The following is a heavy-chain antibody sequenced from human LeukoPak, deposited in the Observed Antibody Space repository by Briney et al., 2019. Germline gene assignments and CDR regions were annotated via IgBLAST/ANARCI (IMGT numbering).Heavy chain of an antibody. CDR2: ISSSGSTI. D-gene: IGHD6-13*01. CDR3: ARLGEAAAGTYYYYYGMDV. J-gene: IGHJ6*02. CDR1: GFTFSSYE. Sequence: GGSLRLSCAASGFTFSSYEMNWVRQAPGKGLEWVSYISSSGSTIYYADSVKGRFTISRDNAKNSLYLQMNSLRAEDTAVYYCARLGEAAAGTYYYYYGMDVWGQGTMVTVSS. V-gene: IGHV3-48*03.